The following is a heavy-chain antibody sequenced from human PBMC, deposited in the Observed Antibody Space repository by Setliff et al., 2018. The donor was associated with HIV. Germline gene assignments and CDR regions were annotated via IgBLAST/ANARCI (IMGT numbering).Heavy chain of an antibody. D-gene: IGHD5-12*01. J-gene: IGHJ6*03. Sequence: SETLSLTCSVSGGSVIKDNFYWGWIRQAPAKGLEWIGTLYDTGRTYYNPPLKSRVSIFVDTTKNEFSLNLRSVTAADTAVYFCVNSGYDGDYYYYYMDVWGKGTTVPSP. CDR1: GGSVIKDNFY. CDR2: LYDTGRT. V-gene: IGHV4-39*01. CDR3: VNSGYDGDYYYYYMDV.